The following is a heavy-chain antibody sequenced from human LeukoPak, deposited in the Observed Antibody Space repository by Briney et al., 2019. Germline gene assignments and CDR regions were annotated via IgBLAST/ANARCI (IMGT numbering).Heavy chain of an antibody. D-gene: IGHD5-12*01. Sequence: SQTLSLTCTVSGGSISSGGYYWSWIRQHPGKGLEWIGYIYYSGSTYYNPSLKSRVTISVDTSKNQFSLKLSSVTAADTALYYCAKGLATINRYYFDYWGQGTLVTVSS. J-gene: IGHJ4*02. V-gene: IGHV4-31*03. CDR2: IYYSGST. CDR3: AKGLATINRYYFDY. CDR1: GGSISSGGYY.